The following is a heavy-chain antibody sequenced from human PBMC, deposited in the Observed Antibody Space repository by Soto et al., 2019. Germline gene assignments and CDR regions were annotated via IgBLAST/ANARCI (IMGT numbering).Heavy chain of an antibody. J-gene: IGHJ4*02. V-gene: IGHV3-30*18. CDR1: GFTFISYG. Sequence: GGSLRLSCAASGFTFISYGMHWVRQAPGKGLEWVAVISYDGSNKYYADSVKGRFTISRDNSKNTLYLQMNSLRAEDTAVYYCAKPPVPSIAAAGDYFDYWGQGTLVTVSS. CDR2: ISYDGSNK. CDR3: AKPPVPSIAAAGDYFDY. D-gene: IGHD6-13*01.